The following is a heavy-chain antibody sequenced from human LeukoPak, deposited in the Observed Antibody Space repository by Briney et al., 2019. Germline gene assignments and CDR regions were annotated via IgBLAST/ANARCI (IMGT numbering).Heavy chain of an antibody. CDR1: GGSFSGYY. D-gene: IGHD5-12*01. CDR3: ARGGSGYDRADYYYYYYMDV. J-gene: IGHJ6*03. Sequence: SETLSLTCAVYGGSFSGYYWSWIRQPPGKGLEWIGEINHSGSTNYNPSLKSRVTISVDTSKNQFSLKLSSVTAADTAVYYCARGGSGYDRADYYYYYYMDVWGKGTTVTVSS. V-gene: IGHV4-34*01. CDR2: INHSGST.